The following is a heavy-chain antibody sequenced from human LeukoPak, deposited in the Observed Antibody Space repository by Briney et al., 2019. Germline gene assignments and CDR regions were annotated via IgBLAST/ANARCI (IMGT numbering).Heavy chain of an antibody. CDR1: GFTFSSYA. CDR2: ISGSGGST. Sequence: GGSLRLSCAASGFTFSSYATSWVRQAPGKGLEWVSAISGSGGSTYYADSVKGRFTISRDNSKNTLYLQMNSLRAEDTAVYYCGLAPPIYDYGDYRWGQGTLVTVSS. V-gene: IGHV3-23*01. CDR3: GLAPPIYDYGDYR. D-gene: IGHD4-17*01. J-gene: IGHJ5*02.